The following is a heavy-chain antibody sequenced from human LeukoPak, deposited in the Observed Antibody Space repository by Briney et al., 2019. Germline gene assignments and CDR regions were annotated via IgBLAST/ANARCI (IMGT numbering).Heavy chain of an antibody. Sequence: ASVKVSCKASGYTFTSYYMHWVRQAPGQGLEWMGIINPSGGSTSYAQKFQGRVTMTRDTSTSTVYMELSSLRSEDTAVYYCARDLSGSSGYRYYFDYWGQGTLVTVSS. D-gene: IGHD3-22*01. CDR2: INPSGGST. V-gene: IGHV1-46*01. CDR3: ARDLSGSSGYRYYFDY. CDR1: GYTFTSYY. J-gene: IGHJ4*02.